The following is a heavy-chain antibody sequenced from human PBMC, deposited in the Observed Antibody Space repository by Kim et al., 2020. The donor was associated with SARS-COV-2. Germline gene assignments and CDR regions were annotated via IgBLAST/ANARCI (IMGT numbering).Heavy chain of an antibody. Sequence: GGSLRLSCAASGFTVSSNYMSWVRQAPGKGLEWVSVIYSGGSTYYADSVKGRFTISRDNSKNTLYLQMNSLRAEDTAVYYCARDLEDYGGNSDYWGQGTLVTVSS. CDR1: GFTVSSNY. J-gene: IGHJ4*02. CDR3: ARDLEDYGGNSDY. CDR2: IYSGGST. D-gene: IGHD4-17*01. V-gene: IGHV3-66*02.